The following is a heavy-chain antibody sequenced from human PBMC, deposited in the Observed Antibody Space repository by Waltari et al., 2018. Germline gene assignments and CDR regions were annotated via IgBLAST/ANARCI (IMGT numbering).Heavy chain of an antibody. D-gene: IGHD2-21*02. V-gene: IGHV3-21*01. CDR2: IGSSSSYI. CDR3: ATTPSTADY. J-gene: IGHJ4*02. CDR1: GFTFSSYS. Sequence: EVQLVESGGGLVKPGGSLRLSCAASGFTFSSYSMNWVRQAPGKGLELVSSIGSSSSYIYYADSLKGRFTISRDNAKNSLYLQMNSLRAEDTAVYYCATTPSTADYWGQGTLVTVSS.